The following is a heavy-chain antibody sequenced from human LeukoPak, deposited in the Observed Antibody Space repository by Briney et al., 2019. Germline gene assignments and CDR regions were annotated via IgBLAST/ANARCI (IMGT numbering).Heavy chain of an antibody. CDR3: ARRDYSTGWSFDK. CDR1: GGSISNYQ. V-gene: IGHV4-4*07. Sequence: PSETLSLTCTVSGGSISNYQWTWIRQPAGKGLEWIGQIHTSRSTNYNPPLKSRVTMSIDTAENQVSLTMRSVTAADTALYYCARRDYSTGWSFDKWGQGTLVTVSS. D-gene: IGHD6-19*01. J-gene: IGHJ4*02. CDR2: IHTSRST.